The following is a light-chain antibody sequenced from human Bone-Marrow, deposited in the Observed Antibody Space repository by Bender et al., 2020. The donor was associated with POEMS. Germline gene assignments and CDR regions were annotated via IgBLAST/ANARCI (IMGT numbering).Light chain of an antibody. CDR3: CSKASPGVV. Sequence: QSALTQPASVSGSPGQSITISCTGTNSDVGDYDYVSWYQHHPGKAPKLLIYDVSSRPSGVSHRFSGSKSGNTASLTISGLQAEDEADYYCCSKASPGVVFGGGTKLTVL. CDR1: NSDVGDYDY. CDR2: DVS. J-gene: IGLJ2*01. V-gene: IGLV2-14*03.